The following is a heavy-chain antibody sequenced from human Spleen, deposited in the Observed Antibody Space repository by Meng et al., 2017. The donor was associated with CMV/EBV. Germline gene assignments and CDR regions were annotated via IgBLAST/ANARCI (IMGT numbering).Heavy chain of an antibody. D-gene: IGHD6-6*01. Sequence: ASVKVSCKASGYTFTGYSMHWVRQAPGQGLEWMGWINPYSGGTNYAQKFQGRVTMTRDTSISTAYMELSRLRSDDTAVYYCARVEYYYYYGMDVWGQGTTVTVS. CDR1: GYTFTGYS. CDR2: INPYSGGT. J-gene: IGHJ6*02. CDR3: ARVEYYYYYGMDV. V-gene: IGHV1-2*02.